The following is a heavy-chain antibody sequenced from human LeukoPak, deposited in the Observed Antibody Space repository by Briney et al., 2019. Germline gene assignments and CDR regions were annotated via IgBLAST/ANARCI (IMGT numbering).Heavy chain of an antibody. J-gene: IGHJ4*02. CDR3: ARHSGSGSYHSPFGN. CDR1: GVSFSDNY. V-gene: IGHV4-34*01. D-gene: IGHD3-10*01. Sequence: SETLSLTCAVHGVSFSDNYWNWIRQPPGKGLEWIGEINHSGSTYYNPSLKSRVTIFVDTSKNQFSLELTSVTAADTAVYYCARHSGSGSYHSPFGNWGQGTLVTVSS. CDR2: INHSGST.